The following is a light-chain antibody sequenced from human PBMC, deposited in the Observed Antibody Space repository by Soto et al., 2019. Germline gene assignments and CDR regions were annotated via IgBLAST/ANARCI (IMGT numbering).Light chain of an antibody. V-gene: IGKV1-5*03. CDR1: QTISSW. J-gene: IGKJ1*01. CDR2: KAS. Sequence: IQMTQSPSTLSGSVGDRVTITCRASQTISSWLAWYQQKPGKAPKLLIYKASTLKSGVPSRFSGSGYGTEFSIAISSLQPDDFTSYYCQHYNSYSEAFGQGTKVDIK. CDR3: QHYNSYSEA.